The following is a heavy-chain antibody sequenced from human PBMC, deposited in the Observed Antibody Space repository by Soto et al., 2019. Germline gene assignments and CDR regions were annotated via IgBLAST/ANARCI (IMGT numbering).Heavy chain of an antibody. Sequence: GEALKISWEGSGYNFNTYWIGWVRQMPGKGLEWMGIIYPGDSDTRYSPSFQGQVTISADKSISNAYLQWSSLKASDTAMYYCARQAKCENAFHXWGQGTMVTVS. CDR2: IYPGDSDT. CDR1: GYNFNTYW. CDR3: ARQAKCENAFHX. V-gene: IGHV5-51*01. J-gene: IGHJ3*02.